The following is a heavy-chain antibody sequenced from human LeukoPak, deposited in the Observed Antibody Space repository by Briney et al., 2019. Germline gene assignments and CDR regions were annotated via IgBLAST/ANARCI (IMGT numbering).Heavy chain of an antibody. CDR1: GGSISSYY. J-gene: IGHJ5*02. CDR2: IYYSGST. D-gene: IGHD3-3*01. V-gene: IGHV4-59*08. Sequence: PSETLSLTCTVSGGSISSYYWSWIRQPPGKGLEWTGYIYYSGSTNYNPSLKSRVTISVDTSKNQFSLKLSSVTAADTAVYYCATSPHYDFWSGYSWFDPWGQGTLVTVSS. CDR3: ATSPHYDFWSGYSWFDP.